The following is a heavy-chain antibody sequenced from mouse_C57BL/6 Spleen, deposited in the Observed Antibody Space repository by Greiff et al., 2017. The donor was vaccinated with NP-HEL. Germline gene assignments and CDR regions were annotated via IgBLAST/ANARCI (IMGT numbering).Heavy chain of an antibody. Sequence: EVNVVESGGGLVQPGGSLKLSCAASGFTFSDYYMYWVRQTPEKRLEWVAYISNGGGSTYYPDTVKGRFTISRDNAKNTLYLQMSRLKSEDTAMYYCAREDYYYAMDYWGQGTSVTVSS. J-gene: IGHJ4*01. CDR2: ISNGGGST. CDR1: GFTFSDYY. CDR3: AREDYYYAMDY. V-gene: IGHV5-12*01.